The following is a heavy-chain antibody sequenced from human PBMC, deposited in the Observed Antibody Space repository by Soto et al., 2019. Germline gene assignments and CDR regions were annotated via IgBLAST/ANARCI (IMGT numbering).Heavy chain of an antibody. CDR1: GGSISISSYY. J-gene: IGHJ4*02. CDR3: ARHRIQLWTLDY. CDR2: IYYSGST. Sequence: SETLSLTCTVSGGSISISSYYWGWIRQPPGKGLEWIGSIYYSGSTYYNPSLKSRVTISVDTSKNQFSLKLSSVTAADTAVYYCARHRIQLWTLDYWGQGTLVTVSS. D-gene: IGHD5-18*01. V-gene: IGHV4-39*01.